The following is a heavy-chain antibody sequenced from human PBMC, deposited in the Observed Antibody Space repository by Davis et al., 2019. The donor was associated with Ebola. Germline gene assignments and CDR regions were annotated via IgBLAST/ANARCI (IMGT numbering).Heavy chain of an antibody. V-gene: IGHV1-46*01. J-gene: IGHJ4*02. CDR3: ARVRAPYYFDY. Sequence: ASVKVSCKSSGYPFTSHSLHWVRQAPGQGLEWIGIINTSAGSTFSAQKFQGRVTLTRDTSTSTVYMELSSLRSEDTAVYYCARVRAPYYFDYWGQGTLVTVSS. CDR1: GYPFTSHS. CDR2: INTSAGST.